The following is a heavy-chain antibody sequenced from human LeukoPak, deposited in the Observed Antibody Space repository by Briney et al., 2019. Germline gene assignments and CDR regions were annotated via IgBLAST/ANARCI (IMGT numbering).Heavy chain of an antibody. J-gene: IGHJ4*02. D-gene: IGHD4-17*01. CDR2: IYSGGST. Sequence: HPGGSLRLSCAASGFTVSSNYMSWVRQAPGKGLEWVSVIYSGGSTYYADPVKGRYTISRDNSKNTLYLQVNSLRAEDTAVYYCASQTTVKYYFDYWGQGTLVTVSS. V-gene: IGHV3-53*01. CDR1: GFTVSSNY. CDR3: ASQTTVKYYFDY.